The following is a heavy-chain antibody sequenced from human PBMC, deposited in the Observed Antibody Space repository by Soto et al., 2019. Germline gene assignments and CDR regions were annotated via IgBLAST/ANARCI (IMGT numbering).Heavy chain of an antibody. CDR3: ARGGEVGVAGSAAFDM. CDR1: GYTVTTHY. CDR2: INPGSGAA. J-gene: IGHJ3*02. D-gene: IGHD3-3*01. V-gene: IGHV1-46*01. Sequence: QVQLVQSGAEVKKPGASVKISCTASGYTVTTHYMHWVRQAPGRGPEWMGAINPGSGAAKYTQTFQARVTMTRDTSTNTVYMEMSALRSEDTAVFYCARGGEVGVAGSAAFDMWGQGTMVTVSS.